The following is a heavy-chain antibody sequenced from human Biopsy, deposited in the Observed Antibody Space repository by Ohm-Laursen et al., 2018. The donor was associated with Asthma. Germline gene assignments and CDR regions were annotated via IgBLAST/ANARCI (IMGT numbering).Heavy chain of an antibody. CDR3: ANTIGGVAADY. Sequence: SETLSLTCAVYGGSFSAYYWSWIRQPPGKGLEWIAEINHSGSTNYNPSLKSRVTISVDASKNQFSLKLSSVTATDTAVYYCANTIGGVAADYWGQRTPVTVSS. CDR1: GGSFSAYY. CDR2: INHSGST. J-gene: IGHJ4*02. V-gene: IGHV4-34*01. D-gene: IGHD3-16*01.